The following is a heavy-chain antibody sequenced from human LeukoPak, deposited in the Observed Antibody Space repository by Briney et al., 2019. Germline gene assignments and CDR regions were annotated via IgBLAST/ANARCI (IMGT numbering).Heavy chain of an antibody. Sequence: GGSLRLSCAASGFTFSSYAMSWVRQAPGRGLEWVSAISGSGGSTYYADSVKGRFTISRDNSKNTLYLQMNSLRAEDTAVYYCAKSGDCSSTSCGFDYWGQGTLVTVSS. CDR2: ISGSGGST. V-gene: IGHV3-23*01. CDR3: AKSGDCSSTSCGFDY. D-gene: IGHD2-2*01. CDR1: GFTFSSYA. J-gene: IGHJ4*02.